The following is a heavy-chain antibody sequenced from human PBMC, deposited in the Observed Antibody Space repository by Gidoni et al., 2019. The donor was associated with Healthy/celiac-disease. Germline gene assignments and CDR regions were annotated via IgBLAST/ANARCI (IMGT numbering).Heavy chain of an antibody. CDR3: ARQPGYCSGGSCYWYFDL. CDR1: GGSISSSSYY. V-gene: IGHV4-39*01. Sequence: QLQLQESGPGPVKPSETLSLTCTVSGGSISSSSYYWGWIRQPPGKELEWIGSIYYSGSTYYNPSLKSRVTISVDTSKNQFSLKLSSVTAADTAVYYCARQPGYCSGGSCYWYFDLWGRGTLVTVSS. D-gene: IGHD2-15*01. CDR2: IYYSGST. J-gene: IGHJ2*01.